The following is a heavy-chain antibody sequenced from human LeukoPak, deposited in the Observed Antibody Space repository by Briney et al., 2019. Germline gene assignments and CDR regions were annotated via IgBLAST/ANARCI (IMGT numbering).Heavy chain of an antibody. CDR3: ARSNAVREYYDFWSGDSDY. CDR1: GGSISSSSYY. J-gene: IGHJ4*02. CDR2: IYYSGST. D-gene: IGHD3-3*01. Sequence: SETLSLTCTVSGGSISSSSYYWGWIRQPPGKGLEWIGSIYYSGSTYYNPSLKSRVTIYVDTSKNQFSLKLSSVTAADTAVYYCARSNAVREYYDFWSGDSDYWGQGTLVTVSS. V-gene: IGHV4-39*01.